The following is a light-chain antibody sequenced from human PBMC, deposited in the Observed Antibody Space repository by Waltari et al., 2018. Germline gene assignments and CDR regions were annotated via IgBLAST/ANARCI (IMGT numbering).Light chain of an antibody. CDR3: AAWDDSLNGPGV. CDR1: SSNIGSNT. V-gene: IGLV1-44*01. Sequence: QSVLTQPPSASGTPGQRVTIACSGSSSNIGSNTVTWYQQLPGTAPKLRIYSTNQRPSGVPDRFSGSKSGTSASLAISGLQSEDEADYYCAAWDDSLNGPGVFGGGTKLTVL. CDR2: STN. J-gene: IGLJ3*02.